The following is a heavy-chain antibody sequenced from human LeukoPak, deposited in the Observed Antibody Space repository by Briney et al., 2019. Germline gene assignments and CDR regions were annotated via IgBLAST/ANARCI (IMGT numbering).Heavy chain of an antibody. D-gene: IGHD1-26*01. CDR3: ARAHLAGGSYSFDY. V-gene: IGHV1-18*01. Sequence: GASVKVSCTASGYTFTSYGIKWVRQAPGQGLEWMGWISTYSGNTNSAQKLQDRVTMTTDTSTSTAYMELRSLRSDDTAVYYCARAHLAGGSYSFDYWGQGTLVTVSS. CDR2: ISTYSGNT. CDR1: GYTFTSYG. J-gene: IGHJ4*02.